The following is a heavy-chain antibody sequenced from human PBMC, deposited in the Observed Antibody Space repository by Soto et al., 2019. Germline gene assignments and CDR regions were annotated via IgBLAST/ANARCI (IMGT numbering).Heavy chain of an antibody. Sequence: GASVKVSCKASGYTFTSYDINWVRQATGQGLEWMGWMNPNSGNTGYAQKFQGRGTMTRNTSISTAYMELSSLRSEDTAVYYCARGLGFGELSANYYYYYMDVWGKGTTVTVSS. D-gene: IGHD3-10*01. J-gene: IGHJ6*03. V-gene: IGHV1-8*01. CDR3: ARGLGFGELSANYYYYYMDV. CDR1: GYTFTSYD. CDR2: MNPNSGNT.